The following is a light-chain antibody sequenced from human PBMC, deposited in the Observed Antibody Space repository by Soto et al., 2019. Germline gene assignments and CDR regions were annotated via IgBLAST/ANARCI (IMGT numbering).Light chain of an antibody. CDR2: GAS. CDR3: QQYGSSPIT. J-gene: IGKJ5*01. V-gene: IGKV3-20*01. CDR1: QSVNNF. Sequence: EIVLTQSPAAVSLSPGERATLSCRASQSVNNFLAWYQQKPGQAPRLLIYGASSRATGIPDRFSGSGSGTDFTLTISRLEPGDFAVYYCQQYGSSPITFGQGTRLEIK.